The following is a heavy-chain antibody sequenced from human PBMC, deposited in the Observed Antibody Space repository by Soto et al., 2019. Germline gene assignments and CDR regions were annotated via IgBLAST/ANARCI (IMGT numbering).Heavy chain of an antibody. J-gene: IGHJ1*01. CDR3: ARDAAVRCSGGSCHPPDGYNYEYFQH. CDR2: ISSSGSTI. V-gene: IGHV3-48*03. CDR1: GFTFSSYE. Sequence: EVQLVESGGGLVQPGGSLRLSCAASGFTFSSYEMNWVRQAPGKGLEWVSYISSSGSTIYYADSVKGRFTISRDNAKNALYMQMNSLRAEDTAVYYWARDAAVRCSGGSCHPPDGYNYEYFQHWGQGTLVTVSS. D-gene: IGHD2-15*01.